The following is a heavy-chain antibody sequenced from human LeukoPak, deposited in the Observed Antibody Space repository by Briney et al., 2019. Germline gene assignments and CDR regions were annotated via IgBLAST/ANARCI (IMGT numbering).Heavy chain of an antibody. CDR2: MSFDGTHI. CDR1: GFIFGSYA. Sequence: PGGSLRLSCAASGFIFGSYAMHWVRQAPGKGLEWVAVMSFDGTHIYHADSVKGRFTISRDNSKNTLYLQMNSLRAEDTAVYFCARDAFGESAYWGQGTLVTVSS. CDR3: ARDAFGESAY. V-gene: IGHV3-30-3*01. D-gene: IGHD3-10*01. J-gene: IGHJ4*02.